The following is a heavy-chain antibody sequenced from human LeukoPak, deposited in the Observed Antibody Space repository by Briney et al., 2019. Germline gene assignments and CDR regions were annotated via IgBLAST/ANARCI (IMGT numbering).Heavy chain of an antibody. CDR3: TRDRRGKWYKDFDR. V-gene: IGHV3-30*04. CDR1: GFTFSDHV. D-gene: IGHD3-9*01. CDR2: TSYDGTNK. J-gene: IGHJ4*02. Sequence: PGRSLRLSCAASGFTFSDHVMHWVRQAPGKGLEWVAGTSYDGTNKYEADSVKGRFIISRDNSKNTLFLQMNSLRPGDTAVYFCTRDRRGKWYKDFDRWGQGTLVTVYS.